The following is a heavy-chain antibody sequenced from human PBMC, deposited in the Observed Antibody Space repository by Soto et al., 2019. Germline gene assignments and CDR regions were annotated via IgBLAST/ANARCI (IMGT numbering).Heavy chain of an antibody. J-gene: IGHJ4*02. CDR1: GGSFGNYA. V-gene: IGHV1-69*06. D-gene: IGHD4-17*01. CDR3: ARDGISTVVPYY. CDR2: IIPVFGTA. Sequence: SVKVSCKASGGSFGNYAISWVRQAPGQGLEWVGKIIPVFGTANYAQKFQGRVTITADKSTSTAYMELSSLRSEDTAVYYCARDGISTVVPYYWGQGTLVTVSS.